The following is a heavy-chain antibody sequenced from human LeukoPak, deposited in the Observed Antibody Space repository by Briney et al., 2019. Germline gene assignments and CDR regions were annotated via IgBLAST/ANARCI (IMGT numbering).Heavy chain of an antibody. CDR2: ISWNSGSI. Sequence: PGGSLRLSCAASGFTFDDYAMHWVRQAPGKGLEWVSGISWNSGSIGYADSVKGRFTISRDNAKNSLYLQMNSLRAEDTALYYCAKAGPCGRVHWYFDLWGRGTLVTVSS. CDR3: AKAGPCGRVHWYFDL. V-gene: IGHV3-9*01. J-gene: IGHJ2*01. D-gene: IGHD3-16*01. CDR1: GFTFDDYA.